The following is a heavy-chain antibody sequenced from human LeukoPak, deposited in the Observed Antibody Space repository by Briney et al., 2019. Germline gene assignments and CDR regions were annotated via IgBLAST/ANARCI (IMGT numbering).Heavy chain of an antibody. J-gene: IGHJ6*02. CDR1: GGSINSYY. Sequence: PSETLSLTCTVSGGSINSYYWSWIRQPPGKGLEWIGYISYTGNTNYNPSLKSRVTMSVDTSKNQFSLKLSSVTAADTAVYYCARDAIVVVPAASYYYYYGMDVWGQGTTVTVSS. V-gene: IGHV4-59*12. CDR3: ARDAIVVVPAASYYYYYGMDV. D-gene: IGHD2-2*01. CDR2: ISYTGNT.